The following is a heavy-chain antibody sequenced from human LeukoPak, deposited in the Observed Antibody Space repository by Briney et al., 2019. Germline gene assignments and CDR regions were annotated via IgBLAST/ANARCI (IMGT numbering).Heavy chain of an antibody. V-gene: IGHV3-53*01. CDR3: ARTYYGSGSYYWYAFDI. CDR1: GFTFSSYW. J-gene: IGHJ3*02. Sequence: GGSLRLSCAASGFTFSSYWMSWVRQAPGKGLEWVSVIYSGGSTYYADSVKGRFTISRDNSKNTLYLQMNSLRAEDTAVYYCARTYYGSGSYYWYAFDIWGQGTMVTVSS. D-gene: IGHD3-10*01. CDR2: IYSGGST.